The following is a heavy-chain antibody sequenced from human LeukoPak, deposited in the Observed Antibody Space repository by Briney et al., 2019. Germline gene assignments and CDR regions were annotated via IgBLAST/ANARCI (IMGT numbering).Heavy chain of an antibody. CDR3: GKLPTVLNNYFAY. V-gene: IGHV3-30*02. CDR1: GFTFSSYG. CDR2: ITSDGSNK. D-gene: IGHD4-17*01. Sequence: GGSLRLSCAASGFTFSSYGMHWVRQAPGKGLEWVSFITSDGSNKYYADSVKGRFTISRDNAKNTLYLQMNSLRAEDTAVYYWGKLPTVLNNYFAYSGEGTLVTVSP. J-gene: IGHJ4*02.